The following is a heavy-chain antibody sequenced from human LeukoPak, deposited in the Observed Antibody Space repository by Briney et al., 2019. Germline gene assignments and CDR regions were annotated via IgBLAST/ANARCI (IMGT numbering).Heavy chain of an antibody. CDR2: IYPGDSDT. CDR1: GYTFTNYW. CDR3: ARLKGGTTSSFDY. Sequence: GESLRISCKGSGYTFTNYWIRWVRQMPGKGLEWMGIIYPGDSDTRYSPSFQGQVTISADKSTTTAYLHWSSLKASDTAMYYCARLKGGTTSSFDYWGQGTLVTVSS. D-gene: IGHD2-2*01. J-gene: IGHJ4*02. V-gene: IGHV5-51*01.